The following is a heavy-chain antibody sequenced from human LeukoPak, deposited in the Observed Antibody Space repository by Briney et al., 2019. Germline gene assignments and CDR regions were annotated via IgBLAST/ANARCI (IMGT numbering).Heavy chain of an antibody. CDR3: TTKIDY. V-gene: IGHV3-73*01. CDR1: GLTFSGSA. CDR2: IRSKANSYAT. J-gene: IGHJ4*02. Sequence: AGGSLRLSCAASGLTFSGSAMHWVRQASGKGLEWVGRIRSKANSYATAYAASVKGRFTISRDDSKNTAYLQVNSLKTEDTAVYYCTTKIDYWGQGTLVTFSS.